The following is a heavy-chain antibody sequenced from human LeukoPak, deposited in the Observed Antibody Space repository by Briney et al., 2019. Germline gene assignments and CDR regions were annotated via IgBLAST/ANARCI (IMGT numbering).Heavy chain of an antibody. V-gene: IGHV1-2*02. Sequence: GASVKVSCKASGYTLTGYYMHWVRQAPGQGLEWMGWINPNSGGTNYAQKFQGRVTMTRDTSISTAYMELSRLRSDDTAVYYCARVPSMTIFHGMDVWGQGTTVTVSS. CDR2: INPNSGGT. D-gene: IGHD3-3*01. CDR1: GYTLTGYY. CDR3: ARVPSMTIFHGMDV. J-gene: IGHJ6*02.